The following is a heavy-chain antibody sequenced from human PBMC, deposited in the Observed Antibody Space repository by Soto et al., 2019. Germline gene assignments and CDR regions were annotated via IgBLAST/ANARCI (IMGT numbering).Heavy chain of an antibody. CDR3: AKRVEYRSSTHYLDY. CDR1: GFTFNKYG. Sequence: EVQLLESGGGLVQPGGSLRLACAASGFTFNKYGMTWVRQAPGKGLEWVSAISDSGGSTYYGDSVKGRFTISRDNSKNTLYLQMHSLRAEDTAVYYCAKRVEYRSSTHYLDYWGQGTLVTVSS. V-gene: IGHV3-23*01. D-gene: IGHD6-6*01. CDR2: ISDSGGST. J-gene: IGHJ4*02.